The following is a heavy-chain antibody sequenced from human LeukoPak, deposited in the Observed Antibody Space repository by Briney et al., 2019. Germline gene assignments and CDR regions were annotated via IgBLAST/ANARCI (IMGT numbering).Heavy chain of an antibody. D-gene: IGHD1-26*01. J-gene: IGHJ4*02. CDR2: IYYSGNT. CDR1: GGSISSSSYF. CDR3: ARRNRWELLDF. Sequence: SETLSLTCTVSGGSISSSSYFWGWIRQPPGKGLEWIGSIYYSGNTYYNPSLKSRVTVSLDTSKNQFSLKLGSVTAADTAVYYCARRNRWELLDFWGQGTLVTVSS. V-gene: IGHV4-39*01.